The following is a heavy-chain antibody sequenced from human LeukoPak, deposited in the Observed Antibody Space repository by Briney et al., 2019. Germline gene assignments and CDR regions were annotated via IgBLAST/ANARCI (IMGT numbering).Heavy chain of an antibody. Sequence: PSEPLSPTGRVSGGSISSSSYYWGWIRQPPGKGLEWIAEINHYESTTYNPSLKSRVSMSIDPSKNQFSLQSSSVTAAHTAVYYCASLILIAAGSDFWGQGNQVPVSS. CDR1: GGSISSSSYY. CDR2: INHYEST. D-gene: IGHD6-13*01. CDR3: ASLILIAAGSDF. V-gene: IGHV4-39*07. J-gene: IGHJ4*02.